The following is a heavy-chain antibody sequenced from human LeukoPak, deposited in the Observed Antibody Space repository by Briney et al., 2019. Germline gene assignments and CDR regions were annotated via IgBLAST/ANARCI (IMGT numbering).Heavy chain of an antibody. J-gene: IGHJ4*02. CDR1: GGSISSSSYY. V-gene: IGHV4-39*07. CDR3: ARRDGRSTSFDY. D-gene: IGHD2-2*01. Sequence: SETLSLTCTVSGGSISSSSYYWGWIRQPPGKGLEWIGSIYYSGSTYYNPSLKSRVTISVDTSENQFSLNLTSVTAADTAVYYCARRDGRSTSFDYWGQGTLVTVSS. CDR2: IYYSGST.